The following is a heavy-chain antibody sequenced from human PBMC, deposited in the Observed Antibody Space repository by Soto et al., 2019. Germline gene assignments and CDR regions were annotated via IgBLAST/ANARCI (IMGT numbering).Heavy chain of an antibody. V-gene: IGHV1-8*01. D-gene: IGHD1-1*01. Sequence: VASVKVSFKTSGYTFTSYDINWVRQATGQGLEWMGWMNPNSGNTGYAQKFQGRVTMTRXSXXXXAXMXLXXXXSEXTAVYYCARGSLFNSFDAFDIWGQGTMVTVSS. J-gene: IGHJ3*02. CDR2: MNPNSGNT. CDR1: GYTFTSYD. CDR3: ARGSLFNSFDAFDI.